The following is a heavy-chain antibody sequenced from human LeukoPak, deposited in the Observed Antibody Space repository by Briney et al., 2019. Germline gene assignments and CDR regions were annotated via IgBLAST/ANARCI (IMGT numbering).Heavy chain of an antibody. V-gene: IGHV3-30*18. CDR2: IRYDGSDK. CDR3: AKDWALYRDYVAYFES. J-gene: IGHJ5*01. D-gene: IGHD4-17*01. CDR1: GFTFSSYA. Sequence: GGSLRLSCAASGFTFSSYAMHWVRQAPGKGLEWGAVIRYDGSDKYYGDSVKGRFTISRDNSKNTLYLQMNSLRPEDTAVYYCAKDWALYRDYVAYFESWGQGTLVTVSS.